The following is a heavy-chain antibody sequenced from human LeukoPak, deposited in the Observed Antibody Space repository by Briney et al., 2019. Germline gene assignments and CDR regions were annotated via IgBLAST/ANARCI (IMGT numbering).Heavy chain of an antibody. Sequence: SETLSLTCTVSGGSISSYYWSWIRQPAGKGLEWIGRIYSSGSTNYNPSLKSRVTMSVDTSKNQFSLKLSSVTAADTAVYYCARAVGSGSFQTYYYYMDVWGKGTTVTISS. CDR1: GGSISSYY. J-gene: IGHJ6*03. V-gene: IGHV4-4*07. D-gene: IGHD3-10*01. CDR2: IYSSGST. CDR3: ARAVGSGSFQTYYYYMDV.